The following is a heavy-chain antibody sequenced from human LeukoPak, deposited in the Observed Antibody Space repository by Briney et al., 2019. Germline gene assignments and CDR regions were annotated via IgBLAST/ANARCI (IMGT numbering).Heavy chain of an antibody. CDR3: ARDQIADTPYYHYYGMDV. V-gene: IGHV4-59*01. D-gene: IGHD5-18*01. CDR2: IYYSGST. CDR1: GGSISSYY. Sequence: SETLSLTCTVSGGSISSYYWSWIRQPPGKGLEWIGYIYYSGSTNYNPSLKSRVTISVDTSKNQFSLKLSSVTAADTAVYYCARDQIADTPYYHYYGMDVWGQGTTVTVSS. J-gene: IGHJ6*02.